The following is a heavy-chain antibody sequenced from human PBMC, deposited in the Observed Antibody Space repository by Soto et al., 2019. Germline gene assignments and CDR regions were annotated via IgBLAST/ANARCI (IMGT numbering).Heavy chain of an antibody. J-gene: IGHJ5*02. CDR1: GGSFSGYY. CDR2: INHSGST. V-gene: IGHV4-34*01. CDR3: ARGRYCSSTSCPHRFDP. D-gene: IGHD2-2*01. Sequence: SETLSLTCAVYGGSFSGYYWSWIRQPPGKGLEWIGEINHSGSTNYDPSLKSRVTISVDTSKNQFSLKLSSVTAADTAVYYCARGRYCSSTSCPHRFDPWGQGTLVTVSS.